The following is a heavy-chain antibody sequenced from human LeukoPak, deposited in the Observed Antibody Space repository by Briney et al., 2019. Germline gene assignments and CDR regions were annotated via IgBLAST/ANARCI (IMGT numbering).Heavy chain of an antibody. Sequence: PGGSLRLSCAASGFTFSSYWMHWVRQAPGKGLVWVSRINTDGSSTSYADSVKGRFTISRDNSKNTLYLQMDSLRAEDTAVYYCAKVPGNSYGYVDWFDPWGQGTLVTVSS. CDR1: GFTFSSYW. J-gene: IGHJ5*02. D-gene: IGHD5-18*01. CDR2: INTDGSST. CDR3: AKVPGNSYGYVDWFDP. V-gene: IGHV3-74*01.